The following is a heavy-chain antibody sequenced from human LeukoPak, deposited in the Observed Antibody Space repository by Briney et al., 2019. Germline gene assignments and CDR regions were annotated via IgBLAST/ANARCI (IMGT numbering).Heavy chain of an antibody. J-gene: IGHJ5*02. Sequence: PSETLSLTCTVSGGSISSYYWSWIRQPAGKGLKWIGRIYTSGSTNYNPSLKSRVTMSVDTSKNQFSLKLSSVTAADTAVYYCARETTIFGVIGDWFDPWGQGTLVTVSS. CDR3: ARETTIFGVIGDWFDP. CDR2: IYTSGST. D-gene: IGHD3-3*01. V-gene: IGHV4-4*07. CDR1: GGSISSYY.